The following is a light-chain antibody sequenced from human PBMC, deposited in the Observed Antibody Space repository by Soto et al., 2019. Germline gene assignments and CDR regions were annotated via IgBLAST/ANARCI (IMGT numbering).Light chain of an antibody. CDR2: DAS. Sequence: ESLLTQSPGTLSLSPGERATLSCRASQSVSSYLAWYQQKPGQAPRPLISDASNRATGIPARFSGSGSGTDFTLTISTLEPEDFAVYYCQHRSEWPVSFGQGTRLEIK. CDR3: QHRSEWPVS. CDR1: QSVSSY. J-gene: IGKJ5*01. V-gene: IGKV3-11*01.